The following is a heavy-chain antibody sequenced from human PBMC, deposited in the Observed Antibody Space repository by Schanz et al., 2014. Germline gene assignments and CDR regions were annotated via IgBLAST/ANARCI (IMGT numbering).Heavy chain of an antibody. J-gene: IGHJ4*02. CDR1: GYTFNSYA. D-gene: IGHD1-1*01. V-gene: IGHV1-2*06. CDR3: VRELSGGTFDY. Sequence: QVQLVQSGADVKKPGASVKVSCKTSGYTFNSYALHWVRQAPGQGLEWLGRFTHISQKFQGRVTMTRDTSSTTAYMELNSLRSDDTAVYYCVRELSGGTFDYWGQGALVTVSS. CDR2: FT.